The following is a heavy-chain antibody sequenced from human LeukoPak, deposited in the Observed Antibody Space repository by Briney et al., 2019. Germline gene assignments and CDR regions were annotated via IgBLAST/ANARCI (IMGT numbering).Heavy chain of an antibody. D-gene: IGHD1-1*01. CDR1: GFTFSSYG. Sequence: GGSLRLSCAASGFTFSSYGMHWVRQAPGKGLEWVAFIRYDGSNKYYADSVKGRFTISRDNSKNTLYLQMNSLRAEDTAVYYCARDRAGVHSFDYRGHGTLVTVSS. V-gene: IGHV3-30*02. CDR3: ARDRAGVHSFDY. CDR2: IRYDGSNK. J-gene: IGHJ4*01.